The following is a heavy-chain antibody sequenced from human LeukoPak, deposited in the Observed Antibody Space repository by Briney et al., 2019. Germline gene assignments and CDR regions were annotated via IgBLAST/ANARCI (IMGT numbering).Heavy chain of an antibody. CDR2: INPNSGGT. J-gene: IGHJ4*02. D-gene: IGHD3-22*01. V-gene: IGHV1-2*02. CDR1: GYTFTGYY. CDR3: ARGYPYYYDSSGYYDY. Sequence: ASVKVSCKAFGYTFTGYYMHWVRQAPGQGLEWMGWINPNSGGTNYAQKFQGRVTMTRDTSISTAYMELSRLRSDDTAVYYCARGYPYYYDSSGYYDYWGQGTLVTVSS.